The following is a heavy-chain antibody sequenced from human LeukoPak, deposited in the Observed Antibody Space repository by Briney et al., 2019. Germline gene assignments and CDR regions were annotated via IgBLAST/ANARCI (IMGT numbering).Heavy chain of an antibody. J-gene: IGHJ3*02. CDR2: ISNNGSSI. CDR3: ARDRTYCSGGRCYDLFDI. Sequence: PGGSLRLSCAASGFTFSDYYMSWIRQAPGKGLEWVSYISNNGSSIYYADSVKGRFTISRDNSKNTLYLQMDSLRAEDTAVYYCARDRTYCSGGRCYDLFDIWGQGTMVTVSS. CDR1: GFTFSDYY. V-gene: IGHV3-11*04. D-gene: IGHD2-15*01.